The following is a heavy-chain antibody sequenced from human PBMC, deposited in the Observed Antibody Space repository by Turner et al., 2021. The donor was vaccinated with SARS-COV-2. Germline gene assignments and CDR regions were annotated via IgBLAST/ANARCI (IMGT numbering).Heavy chain of an antibody. D-gene: IGHD3-22*01. CDR3: ARDLKAITMIVVDDYYYYYGMDV. V-gene: IGHV3-30-3*01. CDR1: GFTFSRYA. J-gene: IGHJ6*02. Sequence: QVQLVESGGGVVQPGRSLRPSCAASGFTFSRYAKTWVRQGPGKGLEWVAVMSYDGNNKYYADSVKGRFTISRDNSKNTLYLQMNSLRAEDTSVYYCARDLKAITMIVVDDYYYYYGMDVWGQGTTVTVSS. CDR2: MSYDGNNK.